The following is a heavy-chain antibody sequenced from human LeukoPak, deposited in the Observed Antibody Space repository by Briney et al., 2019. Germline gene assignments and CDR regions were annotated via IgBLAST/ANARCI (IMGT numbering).Heavy chain of an antibody. V-gene: IGHV1-69*13. Sequence: SVKVSCKASGGTFSSYAISWVRQAPGQGLEWMGGIIPIFGTANYAQEFQGRVTITADESTRTAYMELNSLGAEDTAVYYCAKGAAGTLVGHYFDSWGQGTLVTVSS. CDR3: AKGAAGTLVGHYFDS. D-gene: IGHD2-21*01. CDR2: IIPIFGTA. J-gene: IGHJ4*02. CDR1: GGTFSSYA.